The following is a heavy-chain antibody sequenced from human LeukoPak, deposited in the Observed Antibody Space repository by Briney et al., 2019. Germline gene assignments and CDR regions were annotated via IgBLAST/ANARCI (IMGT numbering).Heavy chain of an antibody. CDR3: ARDMFDFWSGYDY. V-gene: IGHV1-2*02. Sequence: ASVKVPCKASGYTFTDYYIHWVRQDPGQGLEWMGWINTDSGATKYEQNFQGRVTMTRDTSISTAYMELSRLRSDDTAVYYCARDMFDFWSGYDYWGQGTLVTVSS. CDR2: INTDSGAT. D-gene: IGHD3-3*01. CDR1: GYTFTDYY. J-gene: IGHJ4*02.